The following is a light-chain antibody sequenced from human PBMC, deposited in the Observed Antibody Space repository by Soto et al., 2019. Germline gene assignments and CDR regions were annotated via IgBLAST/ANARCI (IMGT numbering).Light chain of an antibody. CDR2: GAS. Sequence: EVVLTQSPATLSVSPGERGTLSCRASQSVGSHLAWYQQKPGQAPRLLIYGASTRATGIPARFSASGSETGFTLTISSLQSEDFAVYYCHQYNEWPLTFGGGTKVEIE. J-gene: IGKJ4*01. V-gene: IGKV3-15*01. CDR3: HQYNEWPLT. CDR1: QSVGSH.